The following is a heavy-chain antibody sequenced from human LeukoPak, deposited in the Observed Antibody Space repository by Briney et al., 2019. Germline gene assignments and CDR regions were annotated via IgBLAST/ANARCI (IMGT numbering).Heavy chain of an antibody. Sequence: SEPLSLTCTVSGGSISTYYWNWIRPPPGKGLEWTGYIYYSGNTNYTPSLKSRVSMSVDTSKTQFSLKLSSVTAADTAVYYYARGWKYTSGYRVTELGSGYSDYWGQGTLVTVSS. CDR3: ARGWKYTSGYRVTELGSGYSDY. CDR2: IYYSGNT. V-gene: IGHV4-59*01. CDR1: GGSISTYY. D-gene: IGHD3-9*01. J-gene: IGHJ4*02.